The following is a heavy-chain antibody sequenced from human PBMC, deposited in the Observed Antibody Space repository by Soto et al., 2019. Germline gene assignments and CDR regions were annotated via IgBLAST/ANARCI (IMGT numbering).Heavy chain of an antibody. CDR1: GGSVSSSNW. CDR2: IYHSGST. D-gene: IGHD3-22*01. CDR3: ASVGSDYDHRGYYLP. J-gene: IGHJ5*02. Sequence: PSETLSLTCIVSGGSVSSSNWWSWVRQPPGKGLEWIGEIYHSGSTTYNPSLKSRATISVDKSENQFSLRLKSVTAADTAVYYCASVGSDYDHRGYYLPWGPGTLLTVSS. V-gene: IGHV4-4*02.